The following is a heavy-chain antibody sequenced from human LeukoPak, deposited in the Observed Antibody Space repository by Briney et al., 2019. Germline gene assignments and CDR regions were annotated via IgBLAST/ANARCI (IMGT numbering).Heavy chain of an antibody. CDR2: ISSSSSYI. D-gene: IGHD3-10*01. Sequence: GSLRLSCAASGFTFDDYAMHWVRQAPGKGLEWVSSISSSSSYIYYADSVKGRFTISRDNAKNSLYLQMNSLRAEDTAVYYCARDRWFGELLYTDYWGQGTLVTVSS. CDR1: GFTFDDYA. CDR3: ARDRWFGELLYTDY. V-gene: IGHV3-21*01. J-gene: IGHJ4*02.